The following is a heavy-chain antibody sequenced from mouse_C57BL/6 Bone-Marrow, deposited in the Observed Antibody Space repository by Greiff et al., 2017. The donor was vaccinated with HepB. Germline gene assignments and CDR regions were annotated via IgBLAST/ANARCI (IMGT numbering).Heavy chain of an antibody. CDR3: ARDGLRGYFDV. Sequence: EVMLVESGGGLVQSGRSLRLSCATSGFTFSDFYMEWVRQAPGKGLEWIAASRNKANDYKTEYSASVKGRFIVSRDTSQSILYLPMNALRAEDTAIYYCARDGLRGYFDVWGTGTTVTVSS. V-gene: IGHV7-1*01. J-gene: IGHJ1*03. CDR2: SRNKANDYKT. D-gene: IGHD3-3*01. CDR1: GFTFSDFY.